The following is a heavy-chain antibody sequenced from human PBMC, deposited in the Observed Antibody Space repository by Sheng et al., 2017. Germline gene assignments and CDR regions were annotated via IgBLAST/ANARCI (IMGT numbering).Heavy chain of an antibody. CDR1: GGTFSNYA. Sequence: QVQLVQSGAEVKKPGSSVKVSCKASGGTFSNYAISWVRQAPGQGLEWMGGIIPIFDTATYAQKFQDRVTIIADESTSTAYMELNSLTSEDTAVYFCAKSSTVTTPLDFWGQGTLVTVSS. CDR3: AKSSTVTTPLDF. CDR2: IIPIFDTA. D-gene: IGHD4-17*01. V-gene: IGHV1-69*13. J-gene: IGHJ4*02.